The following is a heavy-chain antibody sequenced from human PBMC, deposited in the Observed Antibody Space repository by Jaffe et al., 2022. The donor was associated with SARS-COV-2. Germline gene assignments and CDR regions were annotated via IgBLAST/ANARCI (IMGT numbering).Heavy chain of an antibody. V-gene: IGHV4-61*02. D-gene: IGHD6-13*01. J-gene: IGHJ5*02. CDR3: ARGGQQLANWFDP. CDR2: IYTSGST. Sequence: QVQLQESGPGLVKPSQTLSLTCTVSGGSISSGSYWWSWIRQPAGKGLEWIGRIYTSGSTNYNPSLKSRVTLSVDTSKNQFSLNLSSVTAADTAVYYCARGGQQLANWFDPWGQGTLVTVSS. CDR1: GGSISSGSYW.